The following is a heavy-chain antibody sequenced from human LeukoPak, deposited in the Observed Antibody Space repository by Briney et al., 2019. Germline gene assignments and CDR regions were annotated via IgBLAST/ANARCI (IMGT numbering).Heavy chain of an antibody. V-gene: IGHV3-11*01. CDR1: GFTFSDYN. Sequence: NPGGSLRLSCAASGFTFSDYNMRWIRQAPGKGLEWVSSISRSGSTKYYADSVKGRFTISRDNAKNSLFLQMNSLRAEDTAVYYCARLSGTSGSYYGHFDYWGQGTLVTVSS. D-gene: IGHD1-26*01. CDR3: ARLSGTSGSYYGHFDY. J-gene: IGHJ4*02. CDR2: ISRSGSTK.